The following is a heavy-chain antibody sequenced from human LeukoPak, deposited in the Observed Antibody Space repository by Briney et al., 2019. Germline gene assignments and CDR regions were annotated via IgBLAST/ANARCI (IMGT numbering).Heavy chain of an antibody. CDR3: AGYGWAASRPKWFDY. CDR1: GGSISSGGYY. Sequence: SETLSLTCTVSGGSISSGGYYWSWIRQHPGKGLEWIGYIYYSGSTYYNPSLKSRVTISVDTSKNQFSLKLSSVTAADTAVYYCAGYGWAASRPKWFDYWGQGTLVTVSS. J-gene: IGHJ4*02. CDR2: IYYSGST. D-gene: IGHD6-13*01. V-gene: IGHV4-31*03.